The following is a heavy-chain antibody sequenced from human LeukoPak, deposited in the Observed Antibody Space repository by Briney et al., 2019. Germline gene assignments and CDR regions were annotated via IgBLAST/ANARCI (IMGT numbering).Heavy chain of an antibody. J-gene: IGHJ5*02. Sequence: ASVKVSCKASGYTFTGYYMHWVRQAPGQGLEWMGWINPNSGGTNYAQKFQGRVTMTRDTSISTAYMELSRLRSDDTAVYYCARDYGPGRSSGWYVWFDPWGQGTLVTVSS. D-gene: IGHD6-19*01. CDR1: GYTFTGYY. V-gene: IGHV1-2*02. CDR3: ARDYGPGRSSGWYVWFDP. CDR2: INPNSGGT.